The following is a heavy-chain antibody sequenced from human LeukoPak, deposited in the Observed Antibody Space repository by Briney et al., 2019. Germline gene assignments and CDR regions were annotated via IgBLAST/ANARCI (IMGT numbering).Heavy chain of an antibody. J-gene: IGHJ4*02. Sequence: GASVKVSCKASGGTFSSCAMNWVRQAPGKGLEWVSGISGSGGITHYADSVRGRFTISRDNSKNTLHLQMNSLRAEDTAVYYCAKDPTDFDSSGQTYFDYWGQGTLVTVSS. D-gene: IGHD3-22*01. CDR2: ISGSGGIT. CDR1: GGTFSSCA. CDR3: AKDPTDFDSSGQTYFDY. V-gene: IGHV3-23*01.